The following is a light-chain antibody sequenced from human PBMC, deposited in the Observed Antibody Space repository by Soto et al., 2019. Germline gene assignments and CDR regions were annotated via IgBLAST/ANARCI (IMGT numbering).Light chain of an antibody. CDR2: DSS. CDR1: QSLSSH. J-gene: IGKJ4*01. Sequence: EIVLTQTPATVSLSPGERAILSCRASQSLSSHLGWYQQKPGQAPGLLIYDSSNRATGIPARFSGSGSGTDFTLTISNLEPEDFAVYYCQQRTTWPLTFGGGTKVEIK. V-gene: IGKV3-11*01. CDR3: QQRTTWPLT.